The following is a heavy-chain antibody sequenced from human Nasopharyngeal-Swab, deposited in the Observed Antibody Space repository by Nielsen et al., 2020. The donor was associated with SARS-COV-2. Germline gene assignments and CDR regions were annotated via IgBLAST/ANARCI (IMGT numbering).Heavy chain of an antibody. J-gene: IGHJ6*02. V-gene: IGHV4-34*01. Sequence: GSLRLSCAVYGGSFSGYYWSWIRQPPGKGLEWIGEINHSGSTNYNPSLKSRVTISVDTSKNQFSLKLSSVTAADTAVYYCAREFSGWYFGYYYYYGMDVWGQGTTVTVSS. D-gene: IGHD6-19*01. CDR2: INHSGST. CDR1: GGSFSGYY. CDR3: AREFSGWYFGYYYYYGMDV.